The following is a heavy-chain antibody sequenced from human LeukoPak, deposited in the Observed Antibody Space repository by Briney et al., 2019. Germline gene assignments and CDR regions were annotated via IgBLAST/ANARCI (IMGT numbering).Heavy chain of an antibody. J-gene: IGHJ5*02. CDR3: AREVVVVVAAPFDP. Sequence: SETLSLTCAVYGGSFSGYYWSWIRQPPGKGLEWIGKINHSGSTNYNPSLKSRVTISVDTSKNQFSLKLSSVTAADTAVYYCAREVVVVVAAPFDPWGQGTLVTVSS. CDR2: INHSGST. D-gene: IGHD2-15*01. V-gene: IGHV4-34*01. CDR1: GGSFSGYY.